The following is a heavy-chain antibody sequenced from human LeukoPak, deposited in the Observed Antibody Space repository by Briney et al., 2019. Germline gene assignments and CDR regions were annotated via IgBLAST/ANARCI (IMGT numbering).Heavy chain of an antibody. V-gene: IGHV4-34*01. Sequence: SETLSLTCAVYGGSFSGYYWSWIREPPGKGLEWIGEINHSGSTNYNPSLKSRVTISVDTSKNQFSLKLSSVTAADTAVYYCARRRYGGNSGFLTGWGQGTLVTVSS. D-gene: IGHD4-23*01. CDR3: ARRRYGGNSGFLTG. J-gene: IGHJ4*02. CDR2: INHSGST. CDR1: GGSFSGYY.